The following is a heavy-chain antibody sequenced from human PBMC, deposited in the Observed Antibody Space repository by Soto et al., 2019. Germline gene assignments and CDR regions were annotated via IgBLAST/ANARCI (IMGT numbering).Heavy chain of an antibody. CDR3: ARRGSWMEIDY. J-gene: IGHJ4*02. D-gene: IGHD6-13*01. V-gene: IGHV1-18*01. CDR2: ISGYNGNK. Sequence: ASVKVSCKASDYTFTNYGISWVRQAPGQGLEWMGWISGYNGNKKYAQKLQGRVTMTTDTSTSTAYMELRSLRSDDTAVYYCARRGSWMEIDYWGQGTLVTVSS. CDR1: DYTFTNYG.